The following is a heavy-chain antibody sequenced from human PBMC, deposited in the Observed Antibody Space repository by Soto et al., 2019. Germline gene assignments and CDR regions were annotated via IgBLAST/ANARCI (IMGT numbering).Heavy chain of an antibody. CDR3: ARATVEMATAVNFDY. D-gene: IGHD5-18*01. Sequence: SETLSLTCSVSGGSINSYWWSWIRQPAGKGLEWIGRVYSSGTTDYNPSLNSRATLSVETSKNQFSLKLSSVTAADTAVYYCARATVEMATAVNFDYWGQGTLVTVSS. CDR2: VYSSGTT. J-gene: IGHJ4*02. V-gene: IGHV4-4*07. CDR1: GGSINSYW.